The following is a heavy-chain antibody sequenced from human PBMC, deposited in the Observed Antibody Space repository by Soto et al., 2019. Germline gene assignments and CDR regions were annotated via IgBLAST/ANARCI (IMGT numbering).Heavy chain of an antibody. V-gene: IGHV1-46*01. CDR2: INPSGGST. Sequence: ASVKVSCKASGYTFTSYYMHWVRQAPGQGLEWMGIINPSGGSTSYAQKFQGRVTMTRDTSTSTVYMELSSLRSEDTAVYYCARDLRYYDFWSGPVSYGMDVWGQGTTVTVSS. J-gene: IGHJ6*02. CDR1: GYTFTSYY. D-gene: IGHD3-3*01. CDR3: ARDLRYYDFWSGPVSYGMDV.